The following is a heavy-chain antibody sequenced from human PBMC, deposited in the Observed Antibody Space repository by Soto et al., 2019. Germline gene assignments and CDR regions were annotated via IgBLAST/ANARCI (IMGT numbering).Heavy chain of an antibody. CDR3: ARDRVLLWFGESPANYYYGMDV. CDR2: TYYRSKWYN. D-gene: IGHD3-10*01. J-gene: IGHJ6*02. CDR1: GDSVSSNSAA. V-gene: IGHV6-1*01. Sequence: SQTLSLTCAISGDSVSSNSAAWNWIRQSPSRGLEWLGRTYYRSKWYNDYAVSVKSRITINPDTSKNQFSLQLNSVTPEDTAVYYCARDRVLLWFGESPANYYYGMDVWGQGTTDTVSS.